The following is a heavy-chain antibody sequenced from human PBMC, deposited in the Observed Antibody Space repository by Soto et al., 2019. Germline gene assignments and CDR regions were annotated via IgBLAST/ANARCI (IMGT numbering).Heavy chain of an antibody. D-gene: IGHD3-22*01. V-gene: IGHV3-30-3*01. J-gene: IGHJ4*02. CDR3: ARAPQRDYYYDSSGYTFDY. CDR1: GFPFSSYA. CDR2: ISYDGSNK. Sequence: PGGSLGLSCAASGFPFSSYAMHWVRQAPGKGLEWVAVISYDGSNKYYADSVKGRFTISRDNSKNTLYLQMNSLRAEDTAVYYCARAPQRDYYYDSSGYTFDYWGQGTLVTVSS.